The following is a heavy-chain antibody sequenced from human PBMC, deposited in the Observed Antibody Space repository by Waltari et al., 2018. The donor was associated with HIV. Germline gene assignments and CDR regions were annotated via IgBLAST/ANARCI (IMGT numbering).Heavy chain of an antibody. V-gene: IGHV3-7*01. CDR2: IKDDGSEK. CDR3: ARIGTFPHNYAIDF. J-gene: IGHJ6*02. D-gene: IGHD1-26*01. CDR1: GFTFTNYW. Sequence: EVQLMESGGGLVQSGGSLRLSCAASGFTFTNYWMSWVRQTPGKGLDGVADIKDDGSEKYYMGSGKGRFTISRDNAKNSMFLQMNSLRAEDTAVYYCARIGTFPHNYAIDFWGQGTTVTVSS.